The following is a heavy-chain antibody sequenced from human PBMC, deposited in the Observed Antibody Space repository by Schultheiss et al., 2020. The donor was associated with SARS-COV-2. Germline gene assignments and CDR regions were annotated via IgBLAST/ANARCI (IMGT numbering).Heavy chain of an antibody. Sequence: SETLSLTCTVSGGSISSYYWSWIRQPPGKGLEWIGEINHSGSTNYNPSLKSRVTISVDTSKNQFSLKLSSVTAADTAVYYCATDPLNYDFWSGYFGDYYYYYGMDVWGQGTTVTVSS. V-gene: IGHV4-34*01. CDR1: GGSISSYY. J-gene: IGHJ6*02. CDR3: ATDPLNYDFWSGYFGDYYYYYGMDV. CDR2: INHSGST. D-gene: IGHD3-3*01.